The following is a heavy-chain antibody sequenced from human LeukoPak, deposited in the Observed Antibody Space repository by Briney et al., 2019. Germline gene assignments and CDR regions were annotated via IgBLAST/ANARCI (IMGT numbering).Heavy chain of an antibody. CDR3: ARGLGVYRDYFDY. D-gene: IGHD2-8*02. CDR2: ISYDGSNK. CDR1: GFTFSSYG. Sequence: GRSLRLSCAASGFTFSSYGMHWVRQAPGKGLEWVAVISYDGSNKYYADSVKGRFTISRDNSKNTLYLQMNSLRAEDTAVYYCARGLGVYRDYFDYWGQGTLVTVSS. V-gene: IGHV3-30*03. J-gene: IGHJ4*02.